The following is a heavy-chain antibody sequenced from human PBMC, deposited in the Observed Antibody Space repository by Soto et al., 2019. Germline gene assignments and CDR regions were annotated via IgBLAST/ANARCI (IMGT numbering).Heavy chain of an antibody. D-gene: IGHD6-6*01. Sequence: ASVKVSCKASGYTFTSYAMHWVRQAPGQRLEWMGWINAGNGNTKYSQKFQGRVTITRDTSASTAYMELSSLRSEDTAVYYCARDPVLRIAGRATNWFDPWGQGTLVTVSS. V-gene: IGHV1-3*01. CDR1: GYTFTSYA. CDR2: INAGNGNT. J-gene: IGHJ5*02. CDR3: ARDPVLRIAGRATNWFDP.